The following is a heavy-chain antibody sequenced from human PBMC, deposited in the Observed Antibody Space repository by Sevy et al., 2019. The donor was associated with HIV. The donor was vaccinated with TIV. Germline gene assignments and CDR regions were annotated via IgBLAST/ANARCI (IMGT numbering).Heavy chain of an antibody. D-gene: IGHD3-22*01. J-gene: IGHJ4*02. CDR1: GSTLSQLS. Sequence: ASVKVSCKVSGSTLSQLSMHWVRQAPGKGLEWMGSFDPEDGETIYAQKFQGRLTMTEDTSTDTAYMELSSLRSKDTAVYYCATTKDYYDSSGYPFDYWGQGTLVTVSS. CDR3: ATTKDYYDSSGYPFDY. CDR2: FDPEDGET. V-gene: IGHV1-24*01.